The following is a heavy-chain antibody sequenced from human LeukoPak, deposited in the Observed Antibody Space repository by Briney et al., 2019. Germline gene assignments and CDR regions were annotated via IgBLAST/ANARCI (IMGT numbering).Heavy chain of an antibody. Sequence: PGGSLRLSCTPSGFTFSSAWMTWVRQAPGKGLEWLGNINQGGTATNYVDSVKGRFSISRDNAKNTMYLQMSSLRVEDTAVYYCARDHHFGALDFWGQGTLVTVSS. V-gene: IGHV3-7*01. J-gene: IGHJ4*02. CDR3: ARDHHFGALDF. CDR1: GFTFSSAW. D-gene: IGHD1-26*01. CDR2: INQGGTAT.